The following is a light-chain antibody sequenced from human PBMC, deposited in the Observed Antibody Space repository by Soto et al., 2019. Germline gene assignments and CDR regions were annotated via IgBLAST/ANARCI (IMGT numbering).Light chain of an antibody. Sequence: EFVLTQYPGTLSLSPGERATLSCRASQTVRNNYLAWYQQKPGQAPRLLIYDASSRATGIPDRFSGGGSGTDFTLTISRLEPEDFAVYYCQQLNYWPRITFGQGTRLEI. CDR3: QQLNYWPRIT. J-gene: IGKJ5*01. CDR2: DAS. V-gene: IGKV3D-20*02. CDR1: QTVRNNY.